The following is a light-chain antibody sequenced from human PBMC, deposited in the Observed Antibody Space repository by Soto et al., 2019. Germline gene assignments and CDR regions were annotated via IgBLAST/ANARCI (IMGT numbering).Light chain of an antibody. V-gene: IGLV1-44*01. CDR3: AAWDDSLNGVL. J-gene: IGLJ3*02. CDR2: NNN. Sequence: QLVLTQPPSASGTPGQRVTISCSGSSSNIESNAVSWYQQLPGTAPKLLIYNNNERPSGAPDRFSGSKSGTSASLAISGLQSEDEADYYCAAWDDSLNGVLFGGGTKLTVL. CDR1: SSNIESNA.